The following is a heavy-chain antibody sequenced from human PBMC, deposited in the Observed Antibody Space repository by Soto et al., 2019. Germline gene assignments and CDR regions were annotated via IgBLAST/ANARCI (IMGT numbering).Heavy chain of an antibody. CDR3: ARDGSWNYYDSSGYYYYYYGMDV. CDR1: GYTFTSYG. D-gene: IGHD3-22*01. J-gene: IGHJ6*02. Sequence: ASVKVSCKASGYTFTSYGISWVRQAPGQGLEWMGWISAYNGNTNYAQKLQGRVTMTTDTSTSTAYMELRSLRSDDTAVYYCARDGSWNYYDSSGYYYYYYGMDVWGQGTTVTSP. V-gene: IGHV1-18*01. CDR2: ISAYNGNT.